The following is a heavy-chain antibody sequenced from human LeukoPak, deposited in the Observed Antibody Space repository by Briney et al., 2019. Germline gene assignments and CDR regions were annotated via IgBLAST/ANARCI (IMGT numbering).Heavy chain of an antibody. CDR1: GFTFSKAW. V-gene: IGHV3-30*18. CDR2: ISYDGSNK. Sequence: GGSLRLSCAASGFTFSKAWMSWVRQAPGKGLEWVAVISYDGSNKYYADSVKGRFTISRDNSKNTLYLQMNSLRAEDTAVYYCAKDADYGGLDYWGQGTLVTVSS. D-gene: IGHD4-23*01. J-gene: IGHJ4*02. CDR3: AKDADYGGLDY.